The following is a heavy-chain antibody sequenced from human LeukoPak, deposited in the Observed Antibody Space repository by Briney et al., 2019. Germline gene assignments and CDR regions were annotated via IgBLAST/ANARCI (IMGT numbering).Heavy chain of an antibody. CDR1: GFTFSGYE. D-gene: IGHD5-18*01. V-gene: IGHV3-48*03. CDR2: ISSSGSTI. CDR3: ARQKAMAPGADY. Sequence: GGSLRLSCAASGFTFSGYEMNWVRQAPGKGLEWVSYISSSGSTIYYADSVKGRFAISRDNAKNSLYLQMNSLRAEDTAVYYCARQKAMAPGADYWGQGTLVTVSS. J-gene: IGHJ4*02.